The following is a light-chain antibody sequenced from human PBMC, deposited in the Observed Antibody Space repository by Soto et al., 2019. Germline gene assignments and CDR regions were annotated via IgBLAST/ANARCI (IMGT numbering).Light chain of an antibody. Sequence: QPVLTQPPSASGTPGQRVTISCSGSTSNIGSNYVYWYQQVPGTAPKLLIYRNSQRPSGVPDRFSASKSGTSASLAISGLRAEDEADYYCAGWNASVWVFGGGTQLTVL. V-gene: IGLV1-47*01. CDR2: RNS. J-gene: IGLJ3*02. CDR3: AGWNASVWV. CDR1: TSNIGSNY.